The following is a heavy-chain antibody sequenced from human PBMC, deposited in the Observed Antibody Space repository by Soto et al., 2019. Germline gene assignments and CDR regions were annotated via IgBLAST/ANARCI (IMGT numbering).Heavy chain of an antibody. J-gene: IGHJ4*02. D-gene: IGHD2-2*01. Sequence: EVQLVESGGGLVKPGGSLRLSCAASGFTFSNAWMSWVRQAPGKGLEWFGRIKSKTDGGTTDYAAPVKGRFTISRDDSKNTLYLQMNSLKTEDTAVYYCTTGTLGYCSSTSCSPFDYWGQGTLVTVSS. CDR2: IKSKTDGGTT. V-gene: IGHV3-15*01. CDR1: GFTFSNAW. CDR3: TTGTLGYCSSTSCSPFDY.